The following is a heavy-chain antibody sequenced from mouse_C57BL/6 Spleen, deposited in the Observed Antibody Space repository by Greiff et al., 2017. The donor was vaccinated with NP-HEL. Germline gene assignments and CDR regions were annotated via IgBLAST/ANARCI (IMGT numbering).Heavy chain of an antibody. D-gene: IGHD2-3*01. J-gene: IGHJ2*01. CDR3: ARSGGYYLYFDY. CDR1: GYSFTGYF. CDR2: INPYNGDT. V-gene: IGHV1-20*01. Sequence: EVKLMESGPELVKPGDSVKISCKASGYSFTGYFMNWVMQSHGKSLEWIGRINPYNGDTFYNQKFKGKATLTVDKSSSTAHMELRSLTSEDSAVYYCARSGGYYLYFDYWGQGTTLTVSS.